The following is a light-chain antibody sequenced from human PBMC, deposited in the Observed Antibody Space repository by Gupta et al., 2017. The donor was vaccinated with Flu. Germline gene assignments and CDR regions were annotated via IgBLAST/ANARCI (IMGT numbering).Light chain of an antibody. J-gene: IGKJ2*01. CDR1: QSISSN. CDR3: QQYNDRWPYT. CDR2: RAS. V-gene: IGKV3-15*01. Sequence: EIVLTQSPATLSVSPGERATLSCRASQSISSNLAWYQQKPGQAPILLIYRASTRATGSPARWSSSRSGTEFTLIISSRQSEDFAVYYCQQYNDRWPYTFGQGTKVQIK.